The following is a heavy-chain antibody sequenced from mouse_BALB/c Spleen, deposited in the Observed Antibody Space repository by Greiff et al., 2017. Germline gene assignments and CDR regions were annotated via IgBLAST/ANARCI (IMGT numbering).Heavy chain of an antibody. CDR2: ISSGGST. CDR3: ARGYYDYDVRRGSAMDY. V-gene: IGHV5-6-5*01. CDR1: GFTFSSYA. Sequence: EVQVVESGGGLVKPGGSLKLSCAASGFTFSSYAMSWVRQTPEKRLEWVASISSGGSTYYPDSVKGRFTISRDNARNILYLQMSSLRSEDTAMYYCARGYYDYDVRRGSAMDYWGEGTSVTGSS. J-gene: IGHJ4*01. D-gene: IGHD2-4*01.